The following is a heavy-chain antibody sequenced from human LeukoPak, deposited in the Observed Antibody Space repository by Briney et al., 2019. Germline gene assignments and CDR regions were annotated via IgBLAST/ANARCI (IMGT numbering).Heavy chain of an antibody. CDR2: IVPIFGTA. V-gene: IGHV1-69*05. CDR3: ARGRTGSSGWYGY. D-gene: IGHD6-19*01. CDR1: GGTFSSYA. J-gene: IGHJ4*02. Sequence: SVKVSCKASGGTFSSYAISWVRQAPGQGLEWMGRIVPIFGTANYAQKFQGRVTITTDESTSTAYMELSSLRSEDTAVYYCARGRTGSSGWYGYWGQGTLVTVSS.